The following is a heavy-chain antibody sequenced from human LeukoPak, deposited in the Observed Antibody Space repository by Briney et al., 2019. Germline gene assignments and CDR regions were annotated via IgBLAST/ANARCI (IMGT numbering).Heavy chain of an antibody. Sequence: GASVKVSCKASGGTFSSYAISWVRQAPGQGLEWMGGIIPIFGTANYAQKFQGRVTITADESTSTAYMELSSLRSEDTAVYYCARDSRLPTIAAADSPMNDAFDIWGQGTMVTVSS. CDR3: ARDSRLPTIAAADSPMNDAFDI. J-gene: IGHJ3*02. V-gene: IGHV1-69*13. D-gene: IGHD6-13*01. CDR1: GGTFSSYA. CDR2: IIPIFGTA.